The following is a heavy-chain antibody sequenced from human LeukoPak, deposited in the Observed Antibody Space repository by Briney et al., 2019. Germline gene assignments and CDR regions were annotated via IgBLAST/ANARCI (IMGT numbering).Heavy chain of an antibody. Sequence: SETLSLTCTVSGGSISSSSYYWGWIRQPPGKGLEWIGSIYYSGSTYYNPSLKSRVTISVDTSKNQFSLKLSSVTAADTAVYYCARDRTTVTTTAGWFDPWGQGTLVTVSS. CDR3: ARDRTTVTTTAGWFDP. CDR2: IYYSGST. V-gene: IGHV4-39*07. J-gene: IGHJ5*02. CDR1: GGSISSSSYY. D-gene: IGHD4-17*01.